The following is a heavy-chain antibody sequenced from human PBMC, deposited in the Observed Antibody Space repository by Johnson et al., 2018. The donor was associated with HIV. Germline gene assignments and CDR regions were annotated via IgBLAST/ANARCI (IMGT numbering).Heavy chain of an antibody. Sequence: QLVESGGGVVQPGRSLRLSCAASGFTFSSYDMHWVRQATGKGLEWVSAIGTAGDTYYPGSVKGRFTISRENAKNSLYLQMNSLRAGDTAVYYCARDQSLYRWLPPPADAFDIWGQGTMVTVYS. CDR3: ARDQSLYRWLPPPADAFDI. CDR2: IGTAGDT. J-gene: IGHJ3*02. V-gene: IGHV3-13*01. D-gene: IGHD5-12*01. CDR1: GFTFSSYD.